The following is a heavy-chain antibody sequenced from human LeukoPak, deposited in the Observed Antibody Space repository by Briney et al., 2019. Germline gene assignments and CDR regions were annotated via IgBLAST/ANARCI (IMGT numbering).Heavy chain of an antibody. Sequence: GGSLRLSCAASGLTFSSHSMNWVRQAPGKGLEWVSSISSSSSYIHYADSVKGRFNITRDNDKNSLHLQMHSLRAEDTAVYHCARGALITIVVIITPDDSFDIWGQGTMVTVSS. D-gene: IGHD3-22*01. CDR1: GLTFSSHS. CDR3: ARGALITIVVIITPDDSFDI. CDR2: ISSSSSYI. J-gene: IGHJ3*02. V-gene: IGHV3-21*01.